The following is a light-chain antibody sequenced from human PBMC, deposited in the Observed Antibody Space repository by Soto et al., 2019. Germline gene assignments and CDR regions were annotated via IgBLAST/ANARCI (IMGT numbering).Light chain of an antibody. CDR3: QKYDSAPWT. J-gene: IGKJ1*01. CDR1: QGISNY. CDR2: AAS. Sequence: DIQMTQSPSSLSASVRDRVTITCRASQGISNYLAWYQQKPGKVPKLLIYAASTLQSGVPSRFSGSGSGTDFTIPISSLQPEDVSSYYCQKYDSAPWTFGKGTKVEIK. V-gene: IGKV1-27*01.